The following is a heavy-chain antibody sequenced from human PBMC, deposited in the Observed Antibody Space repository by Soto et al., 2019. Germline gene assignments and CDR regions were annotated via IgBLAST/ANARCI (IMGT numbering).Heavy chain of an antibody. CDR1: GFTFSSYW. CDR2: ITSDGSST. CDR3: ARETDTAVDY. D-gene: IGHD4-17*01. V-gene: IGHV3-74*01. Sequence: SLTLSCAASGFTFSSYWMHWVRQAPGKGLVWVSRITSDGSSTIYAYSVKGRFTISRDNAKNTLYLQMNSLRAEDTDVYYCARETDTAVDYWGQGTLVTVSS. J-gene: IGHJ4*02.